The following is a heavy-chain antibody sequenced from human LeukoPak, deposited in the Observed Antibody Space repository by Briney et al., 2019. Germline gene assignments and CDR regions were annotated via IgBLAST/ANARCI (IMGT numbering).Heavy chain of an antibody. D-gene: IGHD3-10*01. CDR1: GFTFSTYG. CDR2: IHYDGSNK. J-gene: IGHJ6*03. Sequence: GGSLRLSCAASGFTFSTYGMHWVRQAPGKGLEWVTFIHYDGSNKYYADSVKGRFTISRDNSKNTLYLQMNSLRAEDTAVYYCAKVGIGDSVSRDYYYMDVWGKGTTVTISS. CDR3: AKVGIGDSVSRDYYYMDV. V-gene: IGHV3-30*02.